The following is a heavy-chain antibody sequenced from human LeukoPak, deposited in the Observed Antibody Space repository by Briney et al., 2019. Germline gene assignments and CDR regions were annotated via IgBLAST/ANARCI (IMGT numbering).Heavy chain of an antibody. Sequence: GGSLSLSCAASGFTFSSYWMHWVRQAPGKGLVWVSRINSDGSSTSYADSVKGRFTISRDNAKNTLYLQMNSLRAEDTAVYYCARVAGDYDYYYYYYYMDVRGKGTTVTVSS. CDR3: ARVAGDYDYYYYYYYMDV. J-gene: IGHJ6*03. D-gene: IGHD4-17*01. V-gene: IGHV3-74*01. CDR1: GFTFSSYW. CDR2: INSDGSST.